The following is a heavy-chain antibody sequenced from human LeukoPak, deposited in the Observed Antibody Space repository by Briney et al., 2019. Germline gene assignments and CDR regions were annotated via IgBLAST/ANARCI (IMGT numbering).Heavy chain of an antibody. Sequence: GGSLRLSCAPSGFTLSNYEMNWVRLTPGKGLEWISYITKGGATVLYAESVKGRFTISRDNANSSLYLQMNSLRAEDTAVYFCARPSVSITRRFDLWGQGTLVTVSS. CDR3: ARPSVSITRRFDL. V-gene: IGHV3-48*03. CDR2: ITKGGATV. D-gene: IGHD3-3*01. J-gene: IGHJ5*02. CDR1: GFTLSNYE.